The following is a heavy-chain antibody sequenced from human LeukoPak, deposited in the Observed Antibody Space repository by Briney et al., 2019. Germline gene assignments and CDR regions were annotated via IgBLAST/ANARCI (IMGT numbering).Heavy chain of an antibody. V-gene: IGHV3-21*01. CDR3: ASQLRYSYGYDY. CDR1: GFTFSSYS. J-gene: IGHJ4*02. Sequence: PGGSLRLSCAASGFTFSSYSMNWVRQAPGKGLEWVSSISSSSSYIYYADSVKGRFTISRDNAKNSLYLQMNSLRAEGTAVYYCASQLRYSYGYDYWGQGTLVTVSS. D-gene: IGHD5-18*01. CDR2: ISSSSSYI.